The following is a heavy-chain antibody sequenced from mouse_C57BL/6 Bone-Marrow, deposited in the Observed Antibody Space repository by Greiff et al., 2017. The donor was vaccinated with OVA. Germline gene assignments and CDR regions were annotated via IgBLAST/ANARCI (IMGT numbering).Heavy chain of an antibody. J-gene: IGHJ2*01. V-gene: IGHV1-15*01. CDR1: GYTFTDYE. CDR2: IDPETGGT. Sequence: VQLQESGAELVRPGASVTLSCKASGYTFTDYEMHWVKQTPVHGLEWIGAIDPETGGTAYNQKFKGKAILTADKSSSTAYMELRSLTSEDSAVYYCTRSGLRPFDYWGQGTTLTVSS. CDR3: TRSGLRPFDY. D-gene: IGHD2-4*01.